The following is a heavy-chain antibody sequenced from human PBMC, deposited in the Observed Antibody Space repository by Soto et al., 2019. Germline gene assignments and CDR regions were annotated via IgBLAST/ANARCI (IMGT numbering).Heavy chain of an antibody. J-gene: IGHJ4*02. CDR1: GFTFISYH. CDR3: ARIGSWALNFDY. D-gene: IGHD6-13*01. CDR2: IWDDGSNK. Sequence: QVQLVESGGGVVQPGRSLRLSCAASGFTFISYHMHWVRQAPGKGLEWVAVIWDDGSNKYYADSVKGRFTISRDNSKNTLYLQINNLRVEDTAVYYCARIGSWALNFDYWGQGTLVTVSS. V-gene: IGHV3-33*01.